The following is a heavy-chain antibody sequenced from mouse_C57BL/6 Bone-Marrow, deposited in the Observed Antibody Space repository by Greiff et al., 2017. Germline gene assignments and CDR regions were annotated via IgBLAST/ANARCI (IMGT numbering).Heavy chain of an antibody. CDR2: IHPNSGST. CDR1: GYTFTSYW. Sequence: VQLQQPGAELVKPGASVKLSCKASGYTFTSYWMHWVKQRPGQGLEWIGMIHPNSGSTNYNEKFKSKATLTVDKSSSTAYMQLSSLTSEDSAVYYCAREEDYYGSSYYYWYFDVWGTGTTVTVSS. CDR3: AREEDYYGSSYYYWYFDV. V-gene: IGHV1-64*01. D-gene: IGHD1-1*01. J-gene: IGHJ1*03.